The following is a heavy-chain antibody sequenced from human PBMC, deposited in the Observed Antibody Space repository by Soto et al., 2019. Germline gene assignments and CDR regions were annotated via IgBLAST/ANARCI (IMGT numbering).Heavy chain of an antibody. V-gene: IGHV4-59*02. CDR2: VYRTVRT. Sequence: TPSLTCTVSGDSVSSSHWSWIRQPPVKGLEWMGVVYRTVRTNDNRSLESRLTISADTSKNKFSLKLTSVTAADTAIYSCATYFDGEGGRGSWGQGILVTVSS. CDR1: GDSVSSSH. D-gene: IGHD3-9*01. CDR3: ATYFDGEGGRGS. J-gene: IGHJ5*02.